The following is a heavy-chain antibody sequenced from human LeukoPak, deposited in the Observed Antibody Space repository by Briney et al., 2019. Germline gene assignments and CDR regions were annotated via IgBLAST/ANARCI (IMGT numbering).Heavy chain of an antibody. CDR1: GYTFSNYA. D-gene: IGHD4-11*01. J-gene: IGHJ5*02. Sequence: ASVKVSCKASGYTFSNYAINWVRQAPGQGLEWMGIINPSGGSTSYAQKFQGRVTLTRNTSTSTAYMELSSLRSDDTAVYYCARGLLSFMRSDYSNYWDNWFDPWGQGTLVTVSS. CDR3: ARGLLSFMRSDYSNYWDNWFDP. V-gene: IGHV1-46*01. CDR2: INPSGGST.